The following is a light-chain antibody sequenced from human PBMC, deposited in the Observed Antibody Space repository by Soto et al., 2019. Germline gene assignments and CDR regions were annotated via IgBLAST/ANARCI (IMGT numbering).Light chain of an antibody. Sequence: SCTGTSSDVGGYNYVSWYQQHPGKAPKLMIYDVSNRPSGVSNRFSGSKSGNTASLTISGLQAEDEADYYCSSYTSSSTQVFGTGTKVTVL. V-gene: IGLV2-14*04. CDR3: SSYTSSSTQV. CDR1: SSDVGGYNY. J-gene: IGLJ1*01. CDR2: DVS.